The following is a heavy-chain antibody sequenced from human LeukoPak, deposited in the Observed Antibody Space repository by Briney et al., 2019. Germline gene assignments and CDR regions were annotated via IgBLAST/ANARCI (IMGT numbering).Heavy chain of an antibody. CDR2: IYSSGST. V-gene: IGHV4-4*07. D-gene: IGHD4-17*01. Sequence: SETLSLTCTVSGGSISNYFWNWIRQPARKGLEWIGRIYSSGSTNYNPSLKSRVTMSVDTSKNQFSLKLSSVTAADTAVYYCARFLYGDYAFDYWGQGSLVTVSS. CDR3: ARFLYGDYAFDY. J-gene: IGHJ4*02. CDR1: GGSISNYF.